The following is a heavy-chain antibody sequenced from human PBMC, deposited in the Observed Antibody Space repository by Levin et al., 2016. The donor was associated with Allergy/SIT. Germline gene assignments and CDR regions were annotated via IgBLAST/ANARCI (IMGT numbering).Heavy chain of an antibody. Sequence: WVRQAPGQGLEWMGWISAYNGNTNYAQKLQGRVTMTTDTSTSTAYMELRSLRSDDTAVYYCARLLLRLGEFEVVDYWGQGTLVTVSS. CDR3: ARLLLRLGEFEVVDY. V-gene: IGHV1-18*01. D-gene: IGHD3-16*01. J-gene: IGHJ4*02. CDR2: ISAYNGNT.